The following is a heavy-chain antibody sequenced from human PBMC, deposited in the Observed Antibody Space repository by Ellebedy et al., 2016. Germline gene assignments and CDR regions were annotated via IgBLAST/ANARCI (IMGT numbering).Heavy chain of an antibody. CDR1: GGSISSYY. J-gene: IGHJ4*02. CDR2: IYYSGST. Sequence: GSLRLXXTVSGGSISSYYWSWIRQPPGKGLEWIGYIYYSGSTNYNPSLKSRVTISVDTSKNQFSLKLSSVTAADTAVYYCARHRAFGELLFDYWGQGTLVTVSS. CDR3: ARHRAFGELLFDY. D-gene: IGHD3-10*01. V-gene: IGHV4-59*08.